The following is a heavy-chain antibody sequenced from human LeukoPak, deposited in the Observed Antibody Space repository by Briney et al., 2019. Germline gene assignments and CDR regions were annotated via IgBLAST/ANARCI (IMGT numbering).Heavy chain of an antibody. CDR2: IISSGDIT. Sequence: GGSLRLSCTVSGFTLSSYEVTWFRQAPGKGLEWGSSIISSGDITYYPDSLKGRFTISRDNSKNTVYLQMDSLRAEDTAVYYCAELGITMIGGVWGKGTTVTISS. CDR3: AELGITMIGGV. J-gene: IGHJ6*04. D-gene: IGHD3-10*02. V-gene: IGHV3-23*01. CDR1: GFTLSSYE.